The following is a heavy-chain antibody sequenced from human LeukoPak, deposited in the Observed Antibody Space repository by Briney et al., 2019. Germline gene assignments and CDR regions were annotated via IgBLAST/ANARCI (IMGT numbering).Heavy chain of an antibody. CDR1: GFTFSSCW. CDR2: IKEDGTKK. D-gene: IGHD3-22*01. V-gene: IGHV3-7*03. CDR3: ATPLDYYDSSGYHQGGD. J-gene: IGHJ4*02. Sequence: GGSLRLSCAASGFTFSSCWMTWVRQAPGKGLEWVANIKEDGTKKNYVDSVKGRFTIFRDNAKNSLYLQMNSLRAEDTAVYYCATPLDYYDSSGYHQGGDWGQGTLVTVSS.